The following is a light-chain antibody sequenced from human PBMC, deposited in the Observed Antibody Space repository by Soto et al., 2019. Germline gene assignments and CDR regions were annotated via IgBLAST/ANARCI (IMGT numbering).Light chain of an antibody. Sequence: QSALTQPASVSGSPGQSITISCTGTSSDVGGFNSVSWYQQHPGKAPKLIIYEITSRPSGISDRFSGSKSGNTASLTISGLQVDDEANYYCSSYTTSGTRVFGGGTKLTVL. J-gene: IGLJ3*02. CDR3: SSYTTSGTRV. CDR1: SSDVGGFNS. CDR2: EIT. V-gene: IGLV2-14*01.